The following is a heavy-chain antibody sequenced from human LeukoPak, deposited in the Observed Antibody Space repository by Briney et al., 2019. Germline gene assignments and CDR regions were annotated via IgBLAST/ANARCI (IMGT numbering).Heavy chain of an antibody. V-gene: IGHV1-8*01. D-gene: IGHD6-6*01. CDR3: ARGLIAAPTCFDY. CDR1: GYTFTSYD. CDR2: MNPNSGNT. J-gene: IGHJ4*02. Sequence: ASVKVSCKASGYTFTSYDINWVRQATGQGLEWMGWMNPNSGNTGYAQKFQGRVTMTRNASISTAYMELSSLRSEDTAVYYCARGLIAAPTCFDYWGQGTLVTVSS.